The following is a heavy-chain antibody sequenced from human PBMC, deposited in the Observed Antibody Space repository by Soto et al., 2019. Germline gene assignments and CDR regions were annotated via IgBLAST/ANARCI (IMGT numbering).Heavy chain of an antibody. J-gene: IGHJ2*01. D-gene: IGHD1-26*01. Sequence: QVHLQESGPGLVKPSETLSLSCTVSGVFISSYYWSWIRQPAGKGLEWIGRIYTRGSTNYNPSLKSRVTMSVDTSRNQVSLRLSSVTAADTAIYYCARVSELAGRGYWYCYLWGSGTLVTFSS. CDR1: GVFISSYY. CDR3: ARVSELAGRGYWYCYL. V-gene: IGHV4-4*07. CDR2: IYTRGST.